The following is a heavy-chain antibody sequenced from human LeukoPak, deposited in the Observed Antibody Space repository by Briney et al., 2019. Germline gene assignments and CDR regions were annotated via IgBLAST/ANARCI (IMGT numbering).Heavy chain of an antibody. J-gene: IGHJ4*02. CDR1: GFTFSTYN. V-gene: IGHV3-21*01. D-gene: IGHD4-17*01. CDR3: AKELYVYSVPYGDYELGY. CDR2: ITSSSSYV. Sequence: GGSLRLSCEASGFTFSTYNMNWVRQAPGKRLEWVSSITSSSSYVFYADSVKGRFTISRDNAKNSLYLQMNSLRAEDTAVYYCAKELYVYSVPYGDYELGYWGQGTLVTVSS.